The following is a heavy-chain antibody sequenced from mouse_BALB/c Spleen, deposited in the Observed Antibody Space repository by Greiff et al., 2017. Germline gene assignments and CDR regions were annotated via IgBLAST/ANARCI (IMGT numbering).Heavy chain of an antibody. CDR1: GFSLTSYG. CDR3: ASNYDYAMDY. CDR2: IWSGGST. D-gene: IGHD1-1*01. Sequence: VQLQESGPGLVQPSQSLSITCTVSGFSLTSYGVHWVRQSPGKGLEWLGGIWSGGSTDYNAAFISRLSISKDNSKSQVFFKMNSLQANDTAIYYCASNYDYAMDYWGQGTSVTVSS. J-gene: IGHJ4*01. V-gene: IGHV2-2*02.